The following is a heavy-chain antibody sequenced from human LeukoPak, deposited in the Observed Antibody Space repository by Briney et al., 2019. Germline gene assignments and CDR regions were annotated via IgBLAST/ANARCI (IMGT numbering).Heavy chain of an antibody. CDR3: ARSFYDSSGVAFES. J-gene: IGHJ4*02. V-gene: IGHV6-1*01. Sequence: SQTLSLTCAISGDSVSRNSAAWNWIRQSPSRGLEWLGRTYYRTKWYNDYAVSVNSRITINPDTSKNQFSLQLNSVTPEDTAVYYCARSFYDSSGVAFESWGQGTLVTVSS. D-gene: IGHD3-22*01. CDR1: GDSVSRNSAA. CDR2: TYYRTKWYN.